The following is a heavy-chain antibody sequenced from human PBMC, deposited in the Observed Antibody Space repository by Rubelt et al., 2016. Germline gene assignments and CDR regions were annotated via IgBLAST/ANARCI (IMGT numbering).Heavy chain of an antibody. CDR2: INHSGST. CDR1: GGSFSGYY. J-gene: IGHJ2*01. Sequence: QVQLQQWGAGLLKPSETLSLTCAVYGGSFSGYYWSWIRQPPGKGLEWIGEINHSGSTNYNPSLKSRVTISVDTAKNQSSRKLSSVTAADTAVYYCARRRRYSGSSYWYFDLWGRGTLVTVSS. CDR3: ARRRRYSGSSYWYFDL. V-gene: IGHV4-34*01. D-gene: IGHD1-26*01.